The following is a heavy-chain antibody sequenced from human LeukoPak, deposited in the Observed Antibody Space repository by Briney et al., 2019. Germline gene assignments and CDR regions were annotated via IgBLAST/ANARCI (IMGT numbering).Heavy chain of an antibody. V-gene: IGHV4-59*01. Sequence: SGTLSLTCTVSGGSISSYYWSWIRQPPGKGLEWIGYIYYSGSTNYNPSLKSRVTISVDTSKNQFSLKLSSVTAADTAVYYCARGLSGWYGRYFDYWGQGTLVTVSS. CDR2: IYYSGST. D-gene: IGHD6-19*01. J-gene: IGHJ4*02. CDR1: GGSISSYY. CDR3: ARGLSGWYGRYFDY.